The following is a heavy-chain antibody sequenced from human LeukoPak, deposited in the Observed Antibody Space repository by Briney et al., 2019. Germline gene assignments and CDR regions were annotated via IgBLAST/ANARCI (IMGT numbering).Heavy chain of an antibody. J-gene: IGHJ4*02. CDR1: GFTFGDYA. D-gene: IGHD5-24*01. Sequence: GGSLRLSCTASGFTFGDYAMSWLRQAPGKGLEWVGFIRSKAYGGTTEYAASVKGRFTISRDDSKSIAYLQMNSLKTEDTAVYYCTRDAADGSPPSDYWGQGTLVTVSS. CDR2: IRSKAYGGTT. CDR3: TRDAADGSPPSDY. V-gene: IGHV3-49*03.